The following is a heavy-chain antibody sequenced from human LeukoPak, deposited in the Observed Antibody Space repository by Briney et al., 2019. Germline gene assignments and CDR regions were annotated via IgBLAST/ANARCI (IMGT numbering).Heavy chain of an antibody. CDR3: ARDRPVMITFGGVIIAAY. D-gene: IGHD3-16*02. J-gene: IGHJ4*02. V-gene: IGHV1-18*01. CDR1: GYTFTSYG. CDR2: ISAYNGNT. Sequence: ASVKVSCKASGYTFTSYGISWLRQAPGQGLEWMGWISAYNGNTNYAQKFQGRVTMTTDRSTNTVYMELRSLRSDDTAVYYCARDRPVMITFGGVIIAAYWGQGTLVSVSS.